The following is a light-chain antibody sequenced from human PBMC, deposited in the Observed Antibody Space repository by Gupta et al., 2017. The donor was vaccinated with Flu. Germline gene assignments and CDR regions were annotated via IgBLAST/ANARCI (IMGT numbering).Light chain of an antibody. J-gene: IGLJ1*01. CDR2: ADN. V-gene: IGLV1-44*01. CDR1: TSNIGRNS. CDR3: ASWEDTLRGLYV. Sequence: VTISCSGDTSNIGRNSVDCYQQLPGAAPNLLIFADNVRPSGVPDRFSGSKSGTAASLVITGLQSEDEGDYYCASWEDTLRGLYVFGSGTAVTVL.